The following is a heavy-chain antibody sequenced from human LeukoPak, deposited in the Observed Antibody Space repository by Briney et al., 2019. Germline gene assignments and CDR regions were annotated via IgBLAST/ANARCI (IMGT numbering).Heavy chain of an antibody. CDR1: GDTSTNYG. D-gene: IGHD1-26*01. V-gene: IGHV1-18*01. Sequence: GASVKVSCKASGDTSTNYGISWVRQAPGQGLEWMGWISAYNDDTHYAQNFQDRVTMTTDTSTTTAYMELGSLRSDDTAVYYCVSGSYLWGGMDVWGQGTTVTVSS. J-gene: IGHJ6*02. CDR2: ISAYNDDT. CDR3: VSGSYLWGGMDV.